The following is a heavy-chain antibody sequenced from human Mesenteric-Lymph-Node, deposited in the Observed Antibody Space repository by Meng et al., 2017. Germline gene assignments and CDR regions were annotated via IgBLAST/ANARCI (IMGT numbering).Heavy chain of an antibody. J-gene: IGHJ4*02. CDR2: MNPNSGNT. V-gene: IGHV1-8*01. CDR1: GYTFTSYD. D-gene: IGHD3-10*01. CDR3: ARTSEDYYGSGNVDY. Sequence: ASVKVSCKASGYTFTSYDINWVRQATGQGLEWMGWMNPNSGNTGYAQKFQGRVTMTTETSTSTAYMELRSLRSDDTAVYYCARTSEDYYGSGNVDYWGQGTLVTVSS.